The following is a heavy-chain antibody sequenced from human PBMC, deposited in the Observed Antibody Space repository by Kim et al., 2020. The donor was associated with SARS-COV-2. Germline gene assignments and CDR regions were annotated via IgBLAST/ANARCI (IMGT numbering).Heavy chain of an antibody. CDR1: GFTFSSYA. J-gene: IGHJ2*01. D-gene: IGHD3-22*01. Sequence: GGSLRLSCAASGFTFSSYAMHWVRQAPGKGLEYVSAISCNGGSICYANSVKGRFTISRDNSKNTLYLQMDSLRAEDMAVYYCARDEGRDSSGYYRYFDLWGRGTLVTVSS. CDR2: ISCNGGSI. CDR3: ARDEGRDSSGYYRYFDL. V-gene: IGHV3-64*01.